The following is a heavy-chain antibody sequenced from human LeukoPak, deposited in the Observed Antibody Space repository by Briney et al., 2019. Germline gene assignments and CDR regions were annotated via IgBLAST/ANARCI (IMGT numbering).Heavy chain of an antibody. Sequence: SQTLSLTCVISGDGVSSNNAAWNWIRQSPSRGLEWLGKTYYRSKWYDDYAVSVKSRITINPDTSKNQFTLKMNSVTPEDTAVYYCAREAGSTGPVGAFDIWGQGTRVTVSS. CDR3: AREAGSTGPVGAFDI. D-gene: IGHD3-10*01. CDR1: GDGVSSNNAA. CDR2: TYYRSKWYD. V-gene: IGHV6-1*01. J-gene: IGHJ3*02.